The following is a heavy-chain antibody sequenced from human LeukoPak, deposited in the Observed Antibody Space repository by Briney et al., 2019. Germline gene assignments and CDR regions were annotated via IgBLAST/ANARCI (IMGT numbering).Heavy chain of an antibody. J-gene: IGHJ4*02. D-gene: IGHD6-13*01. CDR1: GYSFTSYW. CDR2: IYPDDSDT. CDR3: AKLGAYSSSWYGFVDY. Sequence: GESLKISCKGSGYSFTSYWIGWVRQMPGKGLEWMGIIYPDDSDTRYSPSFQGQVTISVDKSITTAYLQWSSLKASDTAMYYRAKLGAYSSSWYGFVDYWGQGTLVTVSS. V-gene: IGHV5-51*01.